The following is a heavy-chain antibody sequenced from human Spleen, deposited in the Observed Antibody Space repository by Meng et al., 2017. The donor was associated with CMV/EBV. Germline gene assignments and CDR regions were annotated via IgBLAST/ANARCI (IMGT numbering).Heavy chain of an antibody. V-gene: IGHV4-38-2*02. CDR1: GYSITSGYY. CDR2: MYSFGRT. J-gene: IGHJ3*02. CDR3: ARDSTEALDI. Sequence: SETLSLTCTVSGYSITSGYYWGWIRQPPGKGLEWIGSMYSFGRTYYNPSLKSRVTISVDTSKNQLSLKLNSVTAADSAVYYCARDSTEALDIWGQGTMVTVS.